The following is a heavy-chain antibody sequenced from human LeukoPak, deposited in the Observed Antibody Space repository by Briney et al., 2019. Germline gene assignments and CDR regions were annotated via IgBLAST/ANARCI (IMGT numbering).Heavy chain of an antibody. CDR3: VRDGDVYNFDH. CDR1: GFTFRSHW. Sequence: GGSLRLSCAASGFTFRSHWMHWVRQAPGKGLVWVSRIKGDETYTNHADSVKGQFTISRDNAKNTLYLQMTSLRVEDTAIYYCVRDGDVYNFDHWGQGTLVTVSS. CDR2: IKGDETYT. D-gene: IGHD5-24*01. J-gene: IGHJ4*02. V-gene: IGHV3-74*01.